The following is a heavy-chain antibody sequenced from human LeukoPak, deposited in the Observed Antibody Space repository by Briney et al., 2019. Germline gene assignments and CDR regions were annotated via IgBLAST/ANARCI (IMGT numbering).Heavy chain of an antibody. Sequence: GGFLRLSCAASGFTFSNYWMSWVRQAPGQGLEWVANIKEDGSEKYYVDSVKGRFTISRDNAKNSLYLQMNSLRAEDTAVYYCARTIRGYWGQGTLVTVSS. CDR2: IKEDGSEK. V-gene: IGHV3-7*01. CDR1: GFTFSNYW. J-gene: IGHJ4*02. CDR3: ARTIRGY. D-gene: IGHD3-10*01.